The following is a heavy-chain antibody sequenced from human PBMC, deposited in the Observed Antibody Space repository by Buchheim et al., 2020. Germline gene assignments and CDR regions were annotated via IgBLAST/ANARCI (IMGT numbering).Heavy chain of an antibody. D-gene: IGHD3-22*01. J-gene: IGHJ4*02. CDR1: GFTFSGYW. CDR2: IKQDGSEK. CDR3: ARLTYHYDSSGYSLYYFDY. Sequence: EVQLVESGGGLVQPGGSLRLSCAASGFTFSGYWMSWVRQAPGKGLEWMANIKQDGSEKYYVDSVKGRFNISRDNAKNSLYLQMNSLRAEDTAVYYCARLTYHYDSSGYSLYYFDYWGQGTL. V-gene: IGHV3-7*03.